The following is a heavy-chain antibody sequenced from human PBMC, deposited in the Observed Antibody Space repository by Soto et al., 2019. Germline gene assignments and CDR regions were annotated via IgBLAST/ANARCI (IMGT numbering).Heavy chain of an antibody. J-gene: IGHJ6*02. CDR2: IVVGSGNT. CDR3: ARIGGSYYVDYYGMDV. D-gene: IGHD1-26*01. Sequence: SVKVSCKASGFTFTSSAVQWVRQARGQRLEWIGWIVVGSGNTNYAQKFQERVTITRDMSTSTAYMELSSLRSDDTAVYYCARIGGSYYVDYYGMDVWGQGTTVTVSS. V-gene: IGHV1-58*01. CDR1: GFTFTSSA.